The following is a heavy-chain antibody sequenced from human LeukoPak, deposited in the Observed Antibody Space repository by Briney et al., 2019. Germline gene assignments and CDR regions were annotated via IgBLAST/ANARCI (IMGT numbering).Heavy chain of an antibody. CDR3: AKDLTYTSQGGSDS. D-gene: IGHD3-16*01. CDR2: IRYDGNSE. Sequence: GGSLRLSCTASGFTFSTYDMHWVRQAPGKGLQWVTFIRYDGNSESYADSVKGRFIISRDNSKNTLYLQMNSLRAEDAALYFCAKDLTYTSQGGSDSWGQGTLVIVSS. V-gene: IGHV3-30*02. CDR1: GFTFSTYD. J-gene: IGHJ4*02.